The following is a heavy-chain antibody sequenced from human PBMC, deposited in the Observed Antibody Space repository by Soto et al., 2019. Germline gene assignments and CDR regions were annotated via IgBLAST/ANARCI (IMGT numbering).Heavy chain of an antibody. CDR3: AKGGLYYYGMDV. Sequence: GGSLRVSWAALGFTFSSYAMSRVRQAPGKGLEWVSAISGSGGSTYYADSVKGRFTISRDNSKNTLYLQMNSLRAEDTAVYYCAKGGLYYYGMDVWGQGTTVTVSS. J-gene: IGHJ6*02. CDR2: ISGSGGST. V-gene: IGHV3-23*01. CDR1: GFTFSSYA.